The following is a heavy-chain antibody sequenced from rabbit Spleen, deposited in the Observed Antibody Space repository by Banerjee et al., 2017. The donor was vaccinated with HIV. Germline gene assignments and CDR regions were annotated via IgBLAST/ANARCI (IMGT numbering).Heavy chain of an antibody. Sequence: QSLEESGGGLVKPGGTLTLTCKASGIDFSSYYYMSWVRQAPGKGLEWIGYIDLVFGTTNYATWMTGRFTSTTHNAKNTMYLQLNRLTVAYAAAYFCVRGDSSSGYGYSWGLGGQGTLVTVS. V-gene: IGHV1S43*01. CDR3: VRGDSSSGYGYSWGL. J-gene: IGHJ6*01. CDR1: GIDFSSYYY. CDR2: IDLVFGTT. D-gene: IGHD1-1*01.